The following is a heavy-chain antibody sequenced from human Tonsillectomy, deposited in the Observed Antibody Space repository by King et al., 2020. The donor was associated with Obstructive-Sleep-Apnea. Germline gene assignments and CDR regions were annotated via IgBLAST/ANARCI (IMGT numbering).Heavy chain of an antibody. CDR2: ISRGGGLI. Sequence: VQLVESGGGLVKPGGSLRLSCAASGFTFSDYFMSWIRQAPGKGLEWVSYISRGGGLIFYADSVKGRFTISRDNAKNSLYLQMNSLRAEDTAVYYCASPLAGYKLIWGQGTLVTVSS. D-gene: IGHD5-18*01. CDR1: GFTFSDYF. J-gene: IGHJ4*02. V-gene: IGHV3-11*01. CDR3: ASPLAGYKLI.